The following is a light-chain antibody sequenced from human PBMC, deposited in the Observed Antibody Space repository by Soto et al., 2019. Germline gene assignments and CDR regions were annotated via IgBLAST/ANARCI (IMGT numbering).Light chain of an antibody. CDR2: DVS. V-gene: IGLV2-14*01. J-gene: IGLJ1*01. CDR3: SSYTSSSTGYV. Sequence: QSALTQPASVSGSPGQSITISCTGTSSDVGGYNYVSWYQQHPGKAPKLMIYDVSNRPSGVSNRFSGSKSGNTASLTISALQAEDEADYYCSSYTSSSTGYVFGTGTKLTVL. CDR1: SSDVGGYNY.